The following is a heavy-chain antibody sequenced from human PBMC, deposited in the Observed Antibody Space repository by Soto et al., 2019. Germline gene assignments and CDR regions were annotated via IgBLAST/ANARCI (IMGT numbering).Heavy chain of an antibody. Sequence: SETLSLTCTVSGGSISSGDYYWSWIRQPPGKGLEWIGYIYYSGSTYYNPSLKSRVTISVDTSKNQFSLKLSSVTAADTAVYYCARGYSYGSGSYYGVDYWGQGTLVTVSS. J-gene: IGHJ4*02. V-gene: IGHV4-30-4*01. CDR1: GGSISSGDYY. CDR3: ARGYSYGSGSYYGVDY. CDR2: IYYSGST. D-gene: IGHD3-10*01.